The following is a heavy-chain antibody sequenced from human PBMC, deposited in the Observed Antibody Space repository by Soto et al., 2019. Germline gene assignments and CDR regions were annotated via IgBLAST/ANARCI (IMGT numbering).Heavy chain of an antibody. D-gene: IGHD3-10*01. CDR2: INTDGSVA. Sequence: GGSLRLCYAASGLTFRSYWMHWVRQAPGKGLVWVSRINTDGSVAMYVDSVKGRFTISRDNARNTVSLQMSSLRAEDTAIYYCARGDRGGFDLWGHGTMVTVSS. CDR1: GLTFRSYW. CDR3: ARGDRGGFDL. V-gene: IGHV3-74*03. J-gene: IGHJ3*01.